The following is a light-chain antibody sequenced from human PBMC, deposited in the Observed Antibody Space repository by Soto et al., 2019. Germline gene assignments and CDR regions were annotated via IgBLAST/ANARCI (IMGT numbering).Light chain of an antibody. V-gene: IGLV4-60*02. CDR3: EAWDSTTRV. J-gene: IGLJ3*02. Sequence: QSVLTQSSSASASLGSSVKLTCTLSSGHRSYIIAWHQQQPGKAPRYLMKLEGSGSYNKGSGVPDRFSGSSSGADRYLAISILRFVDAADCYCEAWDSTTRVFGGGTKLTVL. CDR2: LEGSGSY. CDR1: SGHRSYI.